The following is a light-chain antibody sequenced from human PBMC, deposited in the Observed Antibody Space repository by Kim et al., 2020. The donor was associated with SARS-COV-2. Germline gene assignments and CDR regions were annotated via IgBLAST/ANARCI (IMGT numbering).Light chain of an antibody. CDR1: QSVGND. Sequence: SPGERAPLSCRASQSVGNDLAWYQHKPGQPPRLLIYGASTRATGVPARFSGSGSGTDFTLTVSSLQSEDFAVYYCHQYNDWPPGDTFGQGTKLEI. CDR3: HQYNDWPPGDT. CDR2: GAS. J-gene: IGKJ2*01. V-gene: IGKV3-15*01.